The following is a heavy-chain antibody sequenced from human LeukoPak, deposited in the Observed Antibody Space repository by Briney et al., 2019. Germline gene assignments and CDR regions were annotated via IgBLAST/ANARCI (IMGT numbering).Heavy chain of an antibody. CDR3: ARDGVYSSGSYYHTLDFDY. Sequence: PGGSLRLSCAASGFTFSSYWMTWVRQAPGKGLEWVANIGEDGSEKYYVDSVKGRFTISRDNAKNSLYLQVNSLRAEDTAVYYCARDGVYSSGSYYHTLDFDYWGQGTLVTVSS. V-gene: IGHV3-7*01. CDR2: IGEDGSEK. D-gene: IGHD3-10*01. CDR1: GFTFSSYW. J-gene: IGHJ4*02.